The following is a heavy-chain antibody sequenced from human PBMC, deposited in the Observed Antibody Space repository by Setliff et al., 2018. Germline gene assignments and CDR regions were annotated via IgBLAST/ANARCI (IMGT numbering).Heavy chain of an antibody. CDR1: GYTFSAYY. CDR2: INPHSGGT. D-gene: IGHD4-4*01. Sequence: ASVKVSCKASGYTFSAYYIHWVRQAPGQGLEWMGWINPHSGGTNFPQTFQGRVTMTRDTSINTAYMELSTLTSDDTAVYYCARDGHAYSTYFYMDVWGKGTTVTVSS. CDR3: ARDGHAYSTYFYMDV. J-gene: IGHJ6*03. V-gene: IGHV1-2*02.